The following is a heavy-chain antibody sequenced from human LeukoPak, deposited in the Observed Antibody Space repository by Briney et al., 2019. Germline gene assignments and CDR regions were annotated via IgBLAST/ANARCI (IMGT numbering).Heavy chain of an antibody. CDR2: ISSSSTYI. V-gene: IGHV3-21*01. Sequence: GGSLRLSCAASGFTFSSYSMSWVRQAPGKGPEWVSSISSSSTYIYYADSVKGRFTISRDNAKNSLYLQMNSLRAEDTAVYYCAREGYSNYFGYWGQGTLVTVSS. J-gene: IGHJ4*02. CDR3: AREGYSNYFGY. D-gene: IGHD4-11*01. CDR1: GFTFSSYS.